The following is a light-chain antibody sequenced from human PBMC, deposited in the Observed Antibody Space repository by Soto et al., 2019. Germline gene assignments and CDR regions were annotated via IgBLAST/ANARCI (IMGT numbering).Light chain of an antibody. CDR3: CSYAGSYPHVV. V-gene: IGLV2-11*01. CDR2: DVS. CDR1: SSDVGGYNY. J-gene: IGLJ2*01. Sequence: QSVLTQPRSVSGSPGPSVTISCTGTSSDVGGYNYVSWYQQHPGKAPKLMIYDVSKRPSGVPDRFSGSKSGNTASLTISGLQAEDEADYYCCSYAGSYPHVVFGGGTKLTVL.